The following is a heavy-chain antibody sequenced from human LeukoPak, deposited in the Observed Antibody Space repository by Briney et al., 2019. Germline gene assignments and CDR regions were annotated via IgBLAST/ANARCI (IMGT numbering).Heavy chain of an antibody. CDR1: GYTFTGYY. V-gene: IGHV1-2*04. Sequence: ASVKVSCKASGYTFTGYYTHWVRQAPGQGLEWMGWINPNSGGTNYAQKFQGWVTMTRDASISTAYMELSRLRSDDTAVYYCARDEGYCSSTSCYRHAFDIWGQGTMVTASS. CDR2: INPNSGGT. J-gene: IGHJ3*02. CDR3: ARDEGYCSSTSCYRHAFDI. D-gene: IGHD2-2*01.